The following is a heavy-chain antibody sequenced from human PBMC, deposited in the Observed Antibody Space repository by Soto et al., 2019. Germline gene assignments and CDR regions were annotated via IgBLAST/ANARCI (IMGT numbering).Heavy chain of an antibody. CDR2: IYYSGST. CDR3: ARREAVAGTWDY. D-gene: IGHD6-19*01. CDR1: GGSISSSSYY. V-gene: IGHV4-39*01. J-gene: IGHJ4*02. Sequence: SETLSLTCTVSGGSISSSSYYWGWIRQPPGKGLEWIGSIYYSGSTYYNPSLKSRVTIXVXXSXKXFXLXXXSVTXADTALYYCARREAVAGTWDYWGQGTLVTVSS.